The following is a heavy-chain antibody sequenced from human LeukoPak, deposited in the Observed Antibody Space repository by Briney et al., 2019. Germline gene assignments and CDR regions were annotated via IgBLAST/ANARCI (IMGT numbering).Heavy chain of an antibody. V-gene: IGHV3-48*01. Sequence: GGSLSPSCAASGFTFSSYSMNWVRQAPGKGVEWVSYISSSSSTIYYADSTKGRFTISRDNATNSLYLQINSLRAEDTAVYYCARELQWELHLPPGYWGQGTLVTVSS. CDR2: ISSSSSTI. D-gene: IGHD1-26*01. CDR1: GFTFSSYS. CDR3: ARELQWELHLPPGY. J-gene: IGHJ4*02.